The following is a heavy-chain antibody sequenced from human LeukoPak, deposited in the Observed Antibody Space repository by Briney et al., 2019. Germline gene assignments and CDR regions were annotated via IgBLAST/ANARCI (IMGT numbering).Heavy chain of an antibody. D-gene: IGHD6-19*01. J-gene: IGHJ5*02. CDR2: ISSSSSYI. Sequence: GGSLRLSCAASGFTFSSYSMNWVRQAPGKGLEWVSSISSSSSYIYYADSVKGRFTISRDNAKNSLYLQMNSLRAEDTAAYYCARNRSIAVAGTVLGLFDPWGQGTLVTVSS. CDR3: ARNRSIAVAGTVLGLFDP. CDR1: GFTFSSYS. V-gene: IGHV3-21*01.